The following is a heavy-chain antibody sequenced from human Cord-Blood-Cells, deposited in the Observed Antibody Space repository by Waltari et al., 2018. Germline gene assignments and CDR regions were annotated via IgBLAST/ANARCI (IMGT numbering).Heavy chain of an antibody. CDR2: IYHSGST. D-gene: IGHD6-13*01. CDR3: ARDTGTIAAAGTIDY. CDR1: GGPISSSNW. V-gene: IGHV4-4*02. Sequence: QVQLQESGPGLVKPSGTLSLTCAVSGGPISSSNWWSWVRQPPGKGLEWIGEIYHSGSTNYNPALKRRVTISVDKSKNQFSLKLSSVTAADTAVYYCARDTGTIAAAGTIDYWGQGTLVTVSS. J-gene: IGHJ4*02.